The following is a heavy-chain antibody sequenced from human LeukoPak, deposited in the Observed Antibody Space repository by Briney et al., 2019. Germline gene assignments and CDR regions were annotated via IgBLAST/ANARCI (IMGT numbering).Heavy chain of an antibody. Sequence: PGGSLRLSCAVSGFTVSNNFISLVRPAPGKGLEWVSFIYSDNTHYSDSVKGRFTISRDNSKNTLYLQMNSLRAEDTAVYYCARRAGAYSHPYDYWGQGTLVTVSS. D-gene: IGHD4/OR15-4a*01. J-gene: IGHJ4*02. CDR2: IYSDNT. CDR1: GFTVSNNF. V-gene: IGHV3-53*01. CDR3: ARRAGAYSHPYDY.